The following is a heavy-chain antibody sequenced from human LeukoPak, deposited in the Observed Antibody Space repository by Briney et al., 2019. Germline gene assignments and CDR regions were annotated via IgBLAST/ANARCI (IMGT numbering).Heavy chain of an antibody. CDR2: ISGSGHDI. Sequence: GGSLRLSCVVSGLSFSDSYMTWIRQTPGMGLESLAYISGSGHDIYYADSVKGRFTISRDNAKNSLYLQMNSLRPEDTALYYCSTGPRSLIYWGHGTLSPSPQ. CDR3: STGPRSLIY. V-gene: IGHV3-11*01. J-gene: IGHJ4*01. CDR1: GLSFSDSY.